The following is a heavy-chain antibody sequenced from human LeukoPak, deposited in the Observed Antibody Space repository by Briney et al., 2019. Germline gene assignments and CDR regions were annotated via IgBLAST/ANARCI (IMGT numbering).Heavy chain of an antibody. Sequence: PSETLSLTCTVSGGSISSYYWSWIRQPPGKGLEWIGYIYYSGSTNYNASLTNRVTISVDTSKNQFSLQLNSVTPEDTAVYYCARNAQPNSYGTRTAFDIWGQGTMVTVSS. CDR1: GGSISSYY. V-gene: IGHV4-59*12. CDR2: IYYSGST. J-gene: IGHJ3*02. D-gene: IGHD5-18*01. CDR3: ARNAQPNSYGTRTAFDI.